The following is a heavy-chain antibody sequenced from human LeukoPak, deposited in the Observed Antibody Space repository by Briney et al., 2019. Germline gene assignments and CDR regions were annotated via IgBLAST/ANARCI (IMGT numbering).Heavy chain of an antibody. CDR3: TRPTTKEQYYFEY. V-gene: IGHV4-34*01. CDR2: INHSGST. J-gene: IGHJ4*02. CDR1: GGSFSGYY. D-gene: IGHD6-19*01. Sequence: SETLSLTCAVYGGSFSGYYWSWIRKPPGKGLEWIGEINHSGSTNYNPSLKSRVTISVDTSHNQFSLKLSSVTSKDTAVYYCTRPTTKEQYYFEYWGQGTLVTVSS.